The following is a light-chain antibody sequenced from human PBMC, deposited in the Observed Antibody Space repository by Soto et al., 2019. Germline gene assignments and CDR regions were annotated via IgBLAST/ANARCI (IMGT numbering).Light chain of an antibody. V-gene: IGKV3-15*01. CDR3: LQYGSSGT. CDR1: QSVSSY. J-gene: IGKJ1*01. Sequence: IGVSLSAATVSVYTGKRATLSCRASQSVSSYLAWYQQKPGQAPRLLIYGASTRATGIPARFSGSGSGTDFTLTISRLEPEDFAVYYCLQYGSSGTFGHGTKVDIK. CDR2: GAS.